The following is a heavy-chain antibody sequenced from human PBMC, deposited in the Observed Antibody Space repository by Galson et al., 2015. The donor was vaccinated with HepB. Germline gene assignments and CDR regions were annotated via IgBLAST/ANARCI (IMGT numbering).Heavy chain of an antibody. J-gene: IGHJ3*02. Sequence: SVKVSCKASGYTLTDYYMHWVRQAPGQGLEWMGWINPNSGGTNYAQKFQGRVTMTRDTSISTAYMELSRLRSDDTAVYYCARVPAAFDAFDIWGQGTMVTVSS. CDR3: ARVPAAFDAFDI. D-gene: IGHD2-2*01. CDR1: GYTLTDYY. V-gene: IGHV1-2*02. CDR2: INPNSGGT.